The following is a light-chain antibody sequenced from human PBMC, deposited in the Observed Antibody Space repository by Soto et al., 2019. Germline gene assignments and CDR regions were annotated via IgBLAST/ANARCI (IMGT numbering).Light chain of an antibody. V-gene: IGKV3D-20*01. CDR1: QSVSSSY. J-gene: IGKJ5*01. CDR2: DAS. Sequence: IVLTQSPSTLSLSPGASATLSCGASQSVSSSYLAWYQQKPGLAPRLLIYDASSRATGIPDRFSGSGSGTDFTLTISRLEPEDFAVYYCQQYGSSPITFGQGTRLEIK. CDR3: QQYGSSPIT.